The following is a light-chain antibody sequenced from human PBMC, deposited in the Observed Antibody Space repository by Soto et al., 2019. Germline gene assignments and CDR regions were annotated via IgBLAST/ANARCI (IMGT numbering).Light chain of an antibody. Sequence: EIVLTQSPGTLSLSPGERATLSCRASQTLSNSFIAWYQQKPGQAPRLLIYGISTRATGIPARFSGSGSGTEFSLTISSLQSEDFAVYYCQQYSKWPITFGQGTRLEIK. CDR1: QTLSNS. J-gene: IGKJ5*01. CDR3: QQYSKWPIT. CDR2: GIS. V-gene: IGKV3-15*01.